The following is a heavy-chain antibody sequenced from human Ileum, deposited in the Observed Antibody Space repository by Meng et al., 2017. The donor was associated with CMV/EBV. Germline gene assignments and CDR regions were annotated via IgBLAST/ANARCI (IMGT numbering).Heavy chain of an antibody. CDR1: GDPISSGSHS. J-gene: IGHJ4*02. Sequence: QMPLPGARPGLVQSAHPPSSPCTSSGDPISSGSHSWAWFRQPHGKRLEWIGSMYFSGIADYNPSLKSRVTISLHATQKQFSLRLTSVTAADSAVYFCARDLTNKWFYYWGQGTLVTVSS. CDR2: MYFSGIA. V-gene: IGHV4-39*07. CDR3: ARDLTNKWFYY. D-gene: IGHD1-26*01.